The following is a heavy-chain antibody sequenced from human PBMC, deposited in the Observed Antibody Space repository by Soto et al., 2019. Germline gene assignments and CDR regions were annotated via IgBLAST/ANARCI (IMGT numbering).Heavy chain of an antibody. CDR3: ARDPGPRAAAIRGLGWFDP. J-gene: IGHJ5*02. Sequence: GGSLRLSCAASGFTFSYYAMMWVRQAPGKGLEWVASIKQDESEKFYEESVKGRFTISRDNAKNTVYLQMNGLRAEDTAVYYCARDPGPRAAAIRGLGWFDPWGQGTLVTVSS. CDR1: GFTFSYYA. D-gene: IGHD2-2*01. CDR2: IKQDESEK. V-gene: IGHV3-7*03.